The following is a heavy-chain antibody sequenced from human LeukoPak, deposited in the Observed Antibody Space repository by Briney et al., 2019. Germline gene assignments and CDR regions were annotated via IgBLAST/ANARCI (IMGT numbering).Heavy chain of an antibody. J-gene: IGHJ6*02. V-gene: IGHV3-74*01. D-gene: IGHD2-2*01. CDR2: INSDGSST. CDR1: GFTFSSFW. CDR3: GPHRSVVVPGAKYGMDV. Sequence: GGSLRLSCGASGFTFSSFWMHWVRQAPGKGLVWVARINSDGSSTSYADSVKGRFTISRDNAKNMLYLQMNSLRAEDTAVYYCGPHRSVVVPGAKYGMDVWRQGTTVTVSS.